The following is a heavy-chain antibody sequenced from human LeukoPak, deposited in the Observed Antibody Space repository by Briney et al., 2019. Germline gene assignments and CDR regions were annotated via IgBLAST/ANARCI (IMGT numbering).Heavy chain of an antibody. Sequence: GGSLRLSCAASGFTFSNYNMNWVRQAPGKGLEWVADIKPDGNEKNYVDSVKGRFTVSRDNAENSLFLQMNSLRAEDTAVYYCARVGLVVPAAKPNWFDPWGQGTLVTVSS. D-gene: IGHD2-2*01. CDR3: ARVGLVVPAAKPNWFDP. J-gene: IGHJ5*02. CDR1: GFTFSNYN. CDR2: IKPDGNEK. V-gene: IGHV3-7*03.